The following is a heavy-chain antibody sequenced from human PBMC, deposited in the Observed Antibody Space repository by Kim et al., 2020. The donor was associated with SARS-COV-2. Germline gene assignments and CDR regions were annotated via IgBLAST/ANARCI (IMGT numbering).Heavy chain of an antibody. D-gene: IGHD6-6*01. CDR1: GYTFTSYG. V-gene: IGHV1-18*01. CDR2: ISAYNGNT. Sequence: ASVKVSCKASGYTFTSYGISWVRQAPGQGLEWMGWISAYNGNTNYAQKLQGRVTMTTDTSTSTAYMELRSLRSDDTAVYYCARDGMVEYSSSFDVNYYYYGMDVWGQGTTVTVSS. CDR3: ARDGMVEYSSSFDVNYYYYGMDV. J-gene: IGHJ6*02.